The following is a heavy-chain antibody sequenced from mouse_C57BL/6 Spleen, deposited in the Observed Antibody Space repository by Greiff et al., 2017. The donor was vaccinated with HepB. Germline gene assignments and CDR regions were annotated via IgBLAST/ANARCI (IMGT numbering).Heavy chain of an antibody. D-gene: IGHD6-1*01. CDR2: IRNKANGYTT. CDR1: GFTFTDYY. V-gene: IGHV7-3*01. CDR3: ARSATAMDY. Sequence: EVKVEESGGGLVQPGGSLSLSCAASGFTFTDYYMSWVRQPPGKALEWLGFIRNKANGYTTEYSASVKGRFTISRDNSQSILYLQMNALRAEDSATYYCARSATAMDYWGQGTSVTVSS. J-gene: IGHJ4*01.